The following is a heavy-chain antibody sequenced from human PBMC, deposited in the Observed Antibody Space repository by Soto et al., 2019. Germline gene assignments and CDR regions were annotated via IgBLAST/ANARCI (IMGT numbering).Heavy chain of an antibody. CDR2: ISWNSGSI. Sequence: EVQLVESGGGLVQPGRSLRLSCAASGFTFDDYAMHWVRQAPGKGLEWVSGISWNSGSIGYADSVKGRFTISRDNAKNSLYLQMNSLRAADTDLYYCALTVGWIQLWVFDYWGQGTLVTVSS. CDR1: GFTFDDYA. J-gene: IGHJ4*02. V-gene: IGHV3-9*01. CDR3: ALTVGWIQLWVFDY. D-gene: IGHD5-18*01.